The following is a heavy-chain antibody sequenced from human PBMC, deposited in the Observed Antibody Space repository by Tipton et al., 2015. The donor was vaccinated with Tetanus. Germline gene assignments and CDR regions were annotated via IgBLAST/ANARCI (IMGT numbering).Heavy chain of an antibody. V-gene: IGHV4-30-2*01. CDR3: VRGRGLGAYSYGFEY. D-gene: IGHD5-18*01. CDR2: IYQTGST. Sequence: LRLSCTVSGASINAGGYPWTWVRQRPGKGLEWIGYIYQTGSTSFNPSPRSRRTMSFKMSKNQFSLKLKSVTAADTAVYYCVRGRGLGAYSYGFEYWGQGALFTVSS. J-gene: IGHJ4*02. CDR1: GASINAGGYP.